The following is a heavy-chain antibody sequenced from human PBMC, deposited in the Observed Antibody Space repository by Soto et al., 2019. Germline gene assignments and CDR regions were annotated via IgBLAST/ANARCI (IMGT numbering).Heavy chain of an antibody. V-gene: IGHV1-24*01. Sequence: ASVKVSCKVSGYTLTELSMHWVRQAPGKGLEWMGGFDPEDGETIYAQKFQGRVTMTEDTSTDTAYMELSSLRSEDTAVYYCARDPTKDCYHPHYYLDVWGKGTTVTVSS. J-gene: IGHJ6*03. CDR1: GYTLTELS. CDR2: FDPEDGET. CDR3: ARDPTKDCYHPHYYLDV. D-gene: IGHD2-21*02.